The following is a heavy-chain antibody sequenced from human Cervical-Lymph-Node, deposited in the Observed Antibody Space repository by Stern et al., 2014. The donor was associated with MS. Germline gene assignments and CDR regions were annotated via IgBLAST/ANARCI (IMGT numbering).Heavy chain of an antibody. J-gene: IGHJ5*02. Sequence: VQLVESGGDFVQPGGSLRLSCTASGFLFSHYDMNWVRQAPGKGLEWLSYIRRSSSAIYYADSVKGRFTISRDDAKNSLYLQMNSLRAEDTAVYYCTRVREPTVTASWFGPWGQGTLVTVSS. V-gene: IGHV3-48*01. D-gene: IGHD4-11*01. CDR1: GFLFSHYD. CDR3: TRVREPTVTASWFGP. CDR2: IRRSSSAI.